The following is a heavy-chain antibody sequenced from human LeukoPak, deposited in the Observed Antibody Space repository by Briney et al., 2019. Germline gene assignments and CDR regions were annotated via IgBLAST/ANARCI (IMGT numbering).Heavy chain of an antibody. CDR1: GFTFSSYA. D-gene: IGHD3-10*01. Sequence: QPGRSLRLSCAASGFTFSSYAMHWVRQAPGKGLEWVAVISYDGSNKYYADSVKGRFTISRDNSKNTLYLQMNSLRAEDTAVYYCAKGSRRNSGSYYNPSSYYYSMDVWGKGTTVTVSS. CDR3: AKGSRRNSGSYYNPSSYYYSMDV. V-gene: IGHV3-30-3*01. J-gene: IGHJ6*04. CDR2: ISYDGSNK.